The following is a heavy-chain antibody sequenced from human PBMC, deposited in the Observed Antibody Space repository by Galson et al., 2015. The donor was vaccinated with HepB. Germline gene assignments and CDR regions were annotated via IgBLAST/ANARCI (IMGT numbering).Heavy chain of an antibody. Sequence: SLRLSCAASGFTFSYFLMNWVRQAPGKGLEWVSGIHPSGGRTYYADSVKGRFTISRDNSKNTLYLQINSLRAEDTAVYYCAKGVPRYTSGWYRGGVAYFDHGGQGALVAVSS. CDR2: IHPSGGRT. CDR3: AKGVPRYTSGWYRGGVAYFDH. J-gene: IGHJ4*02. V-gene: IGHV3-23*01. D-gene: IGHD6-19*01. CDR1: GFTFSYFL.